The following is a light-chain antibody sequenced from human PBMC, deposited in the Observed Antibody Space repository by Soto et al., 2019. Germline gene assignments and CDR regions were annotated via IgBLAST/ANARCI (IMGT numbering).Light chain of an antibody. Sequence: EIVLTQSPATLSLSPGERATLSCRASQSVSSYLAWYQQKPGQAPRLLIYDASNSGTGIPARFSGSGSGTDFTLTISSLEPEDFAVYYCQQRSNWPRTFGQGTKVEIK. J-gene: IGKJ1*01. V-gene: IGKV3-11*01. CDR2: DAS. CDR3: QQRSNWPRT. CDR1: QSVSSY.